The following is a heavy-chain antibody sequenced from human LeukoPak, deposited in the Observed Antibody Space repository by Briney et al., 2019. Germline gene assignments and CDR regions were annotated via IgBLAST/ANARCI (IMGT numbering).Heavy chain of an antibody. Sequence: PSETLSLTCAVSGGSISNYYWSWIRQPPGKGLEWIGEINHSGSTNYNPSLKSRVTISVDTSKNQFSLKLSSVTAADTAVYYCARVRYNWNGGYFDYWGQGTLVTVSS. CDR2: INHSGST. V-gene: IGHV4-34*01. J-gene: IGHJ4*02. CDR1: GGSISNYY. D-gene: IGHD1-20*01. CDR3: ARVRYNWNGGYFDY.